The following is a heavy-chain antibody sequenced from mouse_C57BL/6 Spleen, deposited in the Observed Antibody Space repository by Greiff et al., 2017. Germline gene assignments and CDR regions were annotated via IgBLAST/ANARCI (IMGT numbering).Heavy chain of an antibody. Sequence: QVQLQQSGAELAKPGASVKLSCKASGYTFTSYWMHWVKQRPGQGLEWIGMIHPNSGSTNYNEKFKSKAKLTVDKSSSTAYMQLSSLTSEDSAVYYGAGLNAMDYWGQGTSVTVSS. CDR1: GYTFTSYW. CDR2: IHPNSGST. V-gene: IGHV1-64*01. CDR3: AGLNAMDY. J-gene: IGHJ4*01.